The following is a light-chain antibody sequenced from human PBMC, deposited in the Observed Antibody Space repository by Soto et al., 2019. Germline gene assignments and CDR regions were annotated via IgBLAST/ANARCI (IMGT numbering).Light chain of an antibody. CDR3: QQYGSSGT. CDR1: QSVRGS. J-gene: IGKJ1*01. Sequence: PGERATLSCRASQSVRGSVAWYQQKPGQAPRLLIYGASNRATGIPDRFSGSGSGTDFTLTISRLEPEDFAVYYCQQYGSSGTFGQGTKVDIK. CDR2: GAS. V-gene: IGKV3-20*01.